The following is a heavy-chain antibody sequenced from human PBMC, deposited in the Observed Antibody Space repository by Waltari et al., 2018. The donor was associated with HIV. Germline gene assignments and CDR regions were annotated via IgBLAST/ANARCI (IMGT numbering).Heavy chain of an antibody. V-gene: IGHV3-7*01. CDR1: GFTFSRYW. J-gene: IGHJ4*02. Sequence: EVQLVESGGGLVQPGGSLRLSCAASGFTFSRYWMSWVRQAPGKGLEWVANIKQDGGEKYYVDSVKGRFAISRDNAQNSLYLQMNNLRAEDTAVYFCATSRTFDYWGQGTLGTVSS. CDR3: ATSRTFDY. CDR2: IKQDGGEK. D-gene: IGHD2-2*01.